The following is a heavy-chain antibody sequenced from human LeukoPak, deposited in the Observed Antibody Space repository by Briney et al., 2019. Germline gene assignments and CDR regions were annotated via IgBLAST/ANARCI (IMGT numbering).Heavy chain of an antibody. D-gene: IGHD2-21*02. J-gene: IGHJ4*02. CDR3: ARGRAVTDVAIFDY. CDR2: LYAGGGA. Sequence: PGGSLRLSCIASGFTVSSGYVNWVRQAPGKGLEWVSVLYAGGGAYYADSVKGRFTISRDHSKNTLYLQMNSLRAEDTAVYYCARGRAVTDVAIFDYWGQGTLVIVSS. V-gene: IGHV3-66*01. CDR1: GFTVSSGY.